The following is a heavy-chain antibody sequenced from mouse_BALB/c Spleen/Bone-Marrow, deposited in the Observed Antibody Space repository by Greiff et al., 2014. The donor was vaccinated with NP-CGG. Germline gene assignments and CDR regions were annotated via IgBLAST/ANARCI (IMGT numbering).Heavy chain of an antibody. Sequence: EVQLQQSGVELVKPGASVKLSCTASGFNIIYAYIHWVRRRPEQGLEWIGRIYPANGNTNCDPKFQGKATITADTSSNTAYLHLNSLTSEDTAVYYCARSPGEVNYWGQGTLVTVSA. CDR2: IYPANGNT. CDR3: ARSPGEVNY. D-gene: IGHD1-3*01. CDR1: GFNIIYAY. J-gene: IGHJ3*01. V-gene: IGHV14-3*02.